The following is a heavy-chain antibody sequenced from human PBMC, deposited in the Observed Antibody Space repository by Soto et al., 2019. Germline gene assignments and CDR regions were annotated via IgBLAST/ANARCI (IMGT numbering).Heavy chain of an antibody. CDR2: INPNSGGT. J-gene: IGHJ3*02. V-gene: IGHV1-2*04. Sequence: GPPVKVSCKASGYTFTGYYMHWVRQAPGQGLEWMGWINPNSGGTNYAQKFQGWVTMTRDTSISTAYMELSRLRSDDTAVYYCARGYCSGGSCYWAFDIWGQGTMVTVSS. CDR1: GYTFTGYY. CDR3: ARGYCSGGSCYWAFDI. D-gene: IGHD2-15*01.